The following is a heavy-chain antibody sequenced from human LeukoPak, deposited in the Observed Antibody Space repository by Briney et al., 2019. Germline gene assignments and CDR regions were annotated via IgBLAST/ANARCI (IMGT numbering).Heavy chain of an antibody. CDR2: IYYSGST. D-gene: IGHD3-16*01. CDR1: GGSISSYY. CDR3: ARGWGPYTGNYYYGMDV. Sequence: SETLSLTCTVSGGSISSYYWSWIRQPPAKGLEWIGYIYYSGSTNYNPSLKSRVTISVDTSKNQFSLKLSSVTAADTAVYYCARGWGPYTGNYYYGMDVWGKGTTVTVSS. J-gene: IGHJ6*04. V-gene: IGHV4-59*01.